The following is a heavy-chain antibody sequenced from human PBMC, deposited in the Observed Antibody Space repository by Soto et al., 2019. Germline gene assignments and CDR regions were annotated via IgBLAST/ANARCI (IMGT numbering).Heavy chain of an antibody. CDR2: INSDESSI. D-gene: IGHD6-13*01. CDR1: GFTFSSYW. V-gene: IGHV3-74*01. Sequence: HPGGSLRLSCAASGFTFSSYWMHWVRQAPGKGLVCVSRINSDESSISYADSVKGRFTISRDNAKNTLYLQMNSLRAEDSVVYYCARSRGAWYSSSWFDSWGLGTLVTVSS. J-gene: IGHJ5*01. CDR3: ARSRGAWYSSSWFDS.